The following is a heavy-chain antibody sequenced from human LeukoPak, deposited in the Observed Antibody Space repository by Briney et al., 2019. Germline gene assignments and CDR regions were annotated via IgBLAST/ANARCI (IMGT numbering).Heavy chain of an antibody. J-gene: IGHJ4*02. D-gene: IGHD3-22*01. V-gene: IGHV3-23*01. CDR2: ISGSGGST. CDR3: AKRKYYYDSSGYYYYFDY. Sequence: GGSLRLSCAASGFTFSSYAMSWVRQAPGKGLEWVSAISGSGGSTYYADSVKGRFTISRDNSKNTLYLQMNSLRAEGTAVYYCAKRKYYYDSSGYYYYFDYWGQGTLVTVSS. CDR1: GFTFSSYA.